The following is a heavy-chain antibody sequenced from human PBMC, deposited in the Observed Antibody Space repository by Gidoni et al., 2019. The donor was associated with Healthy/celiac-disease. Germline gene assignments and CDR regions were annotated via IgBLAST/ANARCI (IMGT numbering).Heavy chain of an antibody. Sequence: EVQLVESGGGLVQPGGSLSLSCAASGFTFSSYWMSWVRQAPGKGLEWVANIKQDGSEKYYVDSVKGRFTISRDNAKNSLYLQMNSLRAEDTAVYYCARVNGSGSLGWFDPWGQGTLVTVSS. D-gene: IGHD3-10*01. V-gene: IGHV3-7*01. CDR1: GFTFSSYW. J-gene: IGHJ5*02. CDR3: ARVNGSGSLGWFDP. CDR2: IKQDGSEK.